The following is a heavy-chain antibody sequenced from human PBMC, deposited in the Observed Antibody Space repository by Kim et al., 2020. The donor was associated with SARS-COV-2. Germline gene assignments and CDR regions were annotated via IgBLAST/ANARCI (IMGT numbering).Heavy chain of an antibody. J-gene: IGHJ6*02. CDR2: ISSSGSTI. D-gene: IGHD3-22*01. CDR3: AREIRNYYDSSGRYYYYYGMDV. CDR1: GFTFSDYY. Sequence: GGSLRLSCAASGFTFSDYYMSWIRQAPGKGLEWVSYISSSGSTIYYADSVKGRFTISRDNAKNSLYLQMNSLRAEDTAVYYCAREIRNYYDSSGRYYYYYGMDVWGQGTTVTVSS. V-gene: IGHV3-11*01.